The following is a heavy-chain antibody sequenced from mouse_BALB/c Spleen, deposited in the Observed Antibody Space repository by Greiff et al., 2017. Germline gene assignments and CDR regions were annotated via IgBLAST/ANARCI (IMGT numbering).Heavy chain of an antibody. CDR2: IYPGDGDT. Sequence: VQLQESGPELVKPGASVKFSCKASGYAFSSSWMNWVKQRPGQGLEWIGRIYPGDGDTNYNGKFKGKATLTADKSSSTAYMQLSSLTSVDSAVYFCARERGDGYAWLAYWGQGTLVTVSA. CDR1: GYAFSSSW. D-gene: IGHD2-3*01. J-gene: IGHJ3*01. V-gene: IGHV1-82*01. CDR3: ARERGDGYAWLAY.